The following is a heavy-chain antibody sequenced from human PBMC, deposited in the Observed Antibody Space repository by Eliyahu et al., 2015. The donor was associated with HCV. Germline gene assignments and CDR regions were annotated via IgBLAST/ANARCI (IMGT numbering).Heavy chain of an antibody. V-gene: IGHV4-39*01. CDR1: XGXIXXXXYY. CDR2: IYYSGGT. J-gene: IGHJ6*02. CDR3: ARLDTTIFGVVAYGMDV. D-gene: IGHD3-3*01. Sequence: QLQLQESGPGLVKPSETLSLTCTVSXGXIXXXXYYWGWVRQPPGKGLEWIGGIYYSGGTYYNPPLKSRVTISVDTSKNQFSLKLSSVTATDTAVYYCARLDTTIFGVVAYGMDVWGQGTTVTVSS.